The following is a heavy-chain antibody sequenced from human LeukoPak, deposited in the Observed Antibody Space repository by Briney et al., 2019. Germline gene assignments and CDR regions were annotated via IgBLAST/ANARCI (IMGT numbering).Heavy chain of an antibody. J-gene: IGHJ4*02. Sequence: GGSVRLSCAASGFTFSSYSMFWVRQAPGKGLEWVSSISSSSTLIYYADSVKGRFTVSRDNAKNSLYLQMNSLRAEDTAMYFCARGVISVALVDYWGQG. V-gene: IGHV3-21*01. D-gene: IGHD6-19*01. CDR1: GFTFSSYS. CDR2: ISSSSTLI. CDR3: ARGVISVALVDY.